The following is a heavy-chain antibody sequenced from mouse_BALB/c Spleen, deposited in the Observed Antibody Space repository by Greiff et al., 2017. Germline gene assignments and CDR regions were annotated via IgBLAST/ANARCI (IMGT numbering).Heavy chain of an antibody. CDR3: ARDGYGAD. D-gene: IGHD1-2*01. CDR2: ISSGGST. V-gene: IGHV5-6-5*01. Sequence: EVLRVESGGGLVKPGGSLKLSCAVSGFTFSSYAMSWVRQTPEKRLEWVASISSGGSTYYPDSVKCRFTISRDNARNIQYLQMSSLGTEDTAMYYCARDGYGADWGQGTLVTVSA. CDR1: GFTFSSYA. J-gene: IGHJ3*01.